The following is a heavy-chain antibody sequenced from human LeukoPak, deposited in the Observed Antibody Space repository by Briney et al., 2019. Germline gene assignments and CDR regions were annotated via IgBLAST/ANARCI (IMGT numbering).Heavy chain of an antibody. CDR2: INTDGSST. CDR1: GFTSSSYW. Sequence: PGGSLRLSCAASGFTSSSYWMHWVRQAPGKGLVWVSRINTDGSSTSYADSVKGRFTISRDNAKNTLYLQMNSLRAEDTAVYYCARDPLGTNWFDPWGQGTLVTVSS. CDR3: ARDPLGTNWFDP. V-gene: IGHV3-74*01. J-gene: IGHJ5*02.